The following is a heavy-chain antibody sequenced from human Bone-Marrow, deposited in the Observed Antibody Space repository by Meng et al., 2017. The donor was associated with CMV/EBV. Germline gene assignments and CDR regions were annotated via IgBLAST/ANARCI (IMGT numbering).Heavy chain of an antibody. V-gene: IGHV1-69*05. CDR3: ARDQTPDGFDP. CDR1: GGTFSSYA. J-gene: IGHJ5*02. Sequence: SVKVSCKASGGTFSSYAISWVRQAPGQGLEWMGGIIPIFGTANYAQKFQGRVTMTRDTSISTAYLELSRLRSDDTAVYYCARDQTPDGFDPCGQGTLVAASS. D-gene: IGHD2-15*01. CDR2: IIPIFGTA.